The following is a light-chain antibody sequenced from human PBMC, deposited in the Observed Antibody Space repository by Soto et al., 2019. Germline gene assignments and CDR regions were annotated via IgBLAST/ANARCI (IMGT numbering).Light chain of an antibody. V-gene: IGKV1-39*01. CDR2: AAS. CDR1: QSISSY. Sequence: DIQMTQSPSSLSASVGDRVTITCRASQSISSYLNWYQQKPGKAPKLLIYAASSLQSGVPSRFSGSGSGTDFTLTISSLQPEDFATYYCQQCYSTPPDTFGQGTKLEIK. CDR3: QQCYSTPPDT. J-gene: IGKJ2*01.